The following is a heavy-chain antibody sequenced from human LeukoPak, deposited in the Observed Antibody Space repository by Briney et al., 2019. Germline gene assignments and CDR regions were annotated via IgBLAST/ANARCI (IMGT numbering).Heavy chain of an antibody. CDR1: GDSISTSNSY. CDR2: IYYSGNT. V-gene: IGHV4-39*01. Sequence: SETLSLTCTVSGDSISTSNSYWGWIRQPPGKGLEWIGSIYYSGNTYYNASLKSRVTISVDTSKNQFSLKLSSVTAADTAVYYCARRGQWLVIGENWFDPWGQGTLVTVSS. CDR3: ARRGQWLVIGENWFDP. D-gene: IGHD6-19*01. J-gene: IGHJ5*02.